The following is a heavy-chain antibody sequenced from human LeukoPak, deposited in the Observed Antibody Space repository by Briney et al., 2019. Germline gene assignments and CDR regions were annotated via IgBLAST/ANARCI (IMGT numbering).Heavy chain of an antibody. CDR3: ASRTSYYYDSSGPQYFQH. CDR2: ISSRSATI. CDR1: GFTFSSYS. Sequence: GGSLRLPCAASGFTFSSYSMNWVRQAPGKGLEWVSYISSRSATIYYADSVKGRFTISRDNAKNSLYLQMNSLRAEDTAVYYCASRTSYYYDSSGPQYFQHWGQGTLVTVSS. V-gene: IGHV3-48*01. D-gene: IGHD3-22*01. J-gene: IGHJ1*01.